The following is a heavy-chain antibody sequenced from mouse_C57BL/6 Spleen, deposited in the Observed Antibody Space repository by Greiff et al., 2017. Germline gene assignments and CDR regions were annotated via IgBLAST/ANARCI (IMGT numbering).Heavy chain of an antibody. CDR2: ISSGSSTI. Sequence: EVKLVESGGGLVKPGGSLKLSCAASGFTFSDYGMHWVRQAPEKGLEWVAYISSGSSTIYYADTVKGRFTISRDNAKNTLFLQMTSLRSEDTAMYYCGNYPYYAMDGWGQGTSVTVSS. V-gene: IGHV5-17*01. J-gene: IGHJ4*01. D-gene: IGHD2-1*01. CDR1: GFTFSDYG. CDR3: GNYPYYAMDG.